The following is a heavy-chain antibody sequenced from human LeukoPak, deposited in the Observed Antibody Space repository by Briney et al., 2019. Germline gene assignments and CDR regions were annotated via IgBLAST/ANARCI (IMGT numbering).Heavy chain of an antibody. D-gene: IGHD1-26*01. CDR2: IKSKVNNYAT. CDR3: TRLTNSGSHRFAFDI. V-gene: IGHV3-73*01. J-gene: IGHJ3*02. CDR1: GLTFSDSA. Sequence: GGSLRLSCAASGLTFSDSAIHWVRQASGKGLEWIGRIKSKVNNYATAYSVSVKGRFIVSRDDSKNTAYLQMNSLKTEDTALYYCTRLTNSGSHRFAFDIWGQGTLVTVSS.